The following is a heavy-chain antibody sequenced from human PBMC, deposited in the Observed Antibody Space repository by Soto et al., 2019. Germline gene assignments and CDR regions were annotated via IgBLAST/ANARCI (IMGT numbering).Heavy chain of an antibody. CDR2: ISYDGSNK. V-gene: IGHV3-30*18. J-gene: IGHJ4*02. CDR1: GFTFSSYG. D-gene: IGHD3-3*01. CDR3: AKAEWHY. Sequence: ESGGGVVQPGRSLRLSCAASGFTFSSYGMHWVRQAPGKGLEWVAVISYDGSNKYYADSVKGRFTISRDNSKNTLYLQMNSLRAKDTAVYYCAKAEWHYWGQGTLVTVSS.